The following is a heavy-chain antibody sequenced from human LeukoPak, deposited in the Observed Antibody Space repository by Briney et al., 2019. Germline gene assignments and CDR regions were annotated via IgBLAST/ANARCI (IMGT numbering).Heavy chain of an antibody. Sequence: SETLSLTCTVSGGSISSYYWSWIRQPPGKGLEWIGYIYYSGSTNYNPSLKSRVTISVDTSKNQFSLKLSSVTAADTAVYYCARIAGSENYYYYYMDVWGKGTTVTVSS. CDR2: IYYSGST. D-gene: IGHD2-21*01. CDR3: ARIAGSENYYYYYMDV. J-gene: IGHJ6*03. V-gene: IGHV4-59*01. CDR1: GGSISSYY.